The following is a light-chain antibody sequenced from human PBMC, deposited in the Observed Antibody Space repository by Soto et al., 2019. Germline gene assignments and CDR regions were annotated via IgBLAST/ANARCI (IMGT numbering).Light chain of an antibody. CDR2: EVN. J-gene: IGLJ2*01. V-gene: IGLV2-14*01. CDR1: SGDVGSYKY. Sequence: QSALTKPASVSGSPGQSISVSCTGSSGDVGSYKYVSWYQQHPGKAPKLIIYEVNKRPSGVSDRFSGSKSGNTASLTISGLQAEDEADYYCSSYTITSTLVIFGGGTKLTVL. CDR3: SSYTITSTLVI.